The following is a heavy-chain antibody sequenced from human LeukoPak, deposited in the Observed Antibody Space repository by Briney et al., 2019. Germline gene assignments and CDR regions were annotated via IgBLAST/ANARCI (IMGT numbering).Heavy chain of an antibody. CDR1: GGSISSGGYY. J-gene: IGHJ4*02. V-gene: IGHV4-31*03. D-gene: IGHD2-8*01. CDR2: IYYSGST. CDR3: AKGTTNLPYYFDY. Sequence: NSSETLSLTCTVSGGSISSGGYYWSWIRQHPGKGLEWIGYIYYSGSTYYNPSLKSRVTISVDTSKNQFSLKLSSVTAADTAVYYCAKGTTNLPYYFDYWGQGTLVTVSS.